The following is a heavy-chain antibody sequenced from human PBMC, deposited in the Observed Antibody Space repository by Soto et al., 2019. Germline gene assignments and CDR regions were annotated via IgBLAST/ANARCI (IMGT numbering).Heavy chain of an antibody. J-gene: IGHJ6*02. V-gene: IGHV3-48*03. Sequence: SGGSLRLSCAASGFTFSSYEMNWVRQAPGKGLGWGSYISSSGSTIYYAHSVKGRFTISRDKAKNSLYLQMSSLRAEDTAVYYCAREMGGGYKEHPVYYYYYGMDVWGQGTTVTVSS. CDR2: ISSSGSTI. D-gene: IGHD1-20*01. CDR1: GFTFSSYE. CDR3: AREMGGGYKEHPVYYYYYGMDV.